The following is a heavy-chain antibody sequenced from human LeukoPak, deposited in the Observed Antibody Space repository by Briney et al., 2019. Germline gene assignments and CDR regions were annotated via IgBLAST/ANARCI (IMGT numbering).Heavy chain of an antibody. D-gene: IGHD6-13*01. Sequence: PGGSLRLSCAASGFTFSSYSMNWVCQAPGKGLEWVSSISSSSSYIYYADSVKGRFTISRDNAKNSLYLQMNSLRAEDTAVYYCARYSSSWYVASDAFDIWGQGTMVTVSS. CDR1: GFTFSSYS. CDR2: ISSSSSYI. V-gene: IGHV3-21*01. J-gene: IGHJ3*02. CDR3: ARYSSSWYVASDAFDI.